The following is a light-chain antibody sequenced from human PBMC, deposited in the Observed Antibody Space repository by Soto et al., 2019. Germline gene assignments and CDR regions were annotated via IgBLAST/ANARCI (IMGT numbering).Light chain of an antibody. J-gene: IGKJ3*01. V-gene: IGKV3-20*01. CDR3: QHYGTSPPFT. CDR2: GAS. CDR1: QSVSSSY. Sequence: EIVLTQSPGTLSLSPGESATLSCRASQSVSSSYLGWYQQKPGQSPRLLIYGASSRATGIPDRFSGSGSGTVFTLTISRLEPENFAVYYCQHYGTSPPFTFGPGTKVDI.